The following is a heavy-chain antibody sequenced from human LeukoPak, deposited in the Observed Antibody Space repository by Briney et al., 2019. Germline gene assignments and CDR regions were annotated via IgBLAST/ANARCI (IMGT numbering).Heavy chain of an antibody. D-gene: IGHD6-19*01. CDR1: GGSVSTTHW. CDR2: IFHSGTT. Sequence: SETLSLTCVVSGGSVSTTHWWTWVRQPPGKGLEWIGDIFHSGTTNYNPSLKSRVTVSVDKSENQFSLRLRSVTAADTAVYYCARDQWLLRGGDHDAFDIWGQGTMVTVSS. CDR3: ARDQWLLRGGDHDAFDI. J-gene: IGHJ3*02. V-gene: IGHV4/OR15-8*01.